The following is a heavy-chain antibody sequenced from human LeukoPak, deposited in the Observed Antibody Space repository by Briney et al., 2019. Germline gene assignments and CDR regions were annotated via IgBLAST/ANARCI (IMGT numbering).Heavy chain of an antibody. D-gene: IGHD4-23*01. CDR3: ARAVVTLFDY. V-gene: IGHV3-21*01. Sequence: KPGGSLRLSCAASGFTFSSYSMNWVRQAPGKGLEWVSSISSSSSFIHYADSVKGRFTISRDNAKNSLYLQMNSLRAEDTAVYYCARAVVTLFDYWGQGTLVTVSS. CDR1: GFTFSSYS. CDR2: ISSSSSFI. J-gene: IGHJ4*02.